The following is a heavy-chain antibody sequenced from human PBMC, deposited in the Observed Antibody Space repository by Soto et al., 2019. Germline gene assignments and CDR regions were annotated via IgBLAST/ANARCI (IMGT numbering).Heavy chain of an antibody. V-gene: IGHV4-61*05. D-gene: IGHD3-10*01. CDR2: IYYSGST. Sequence: SETLSLTCTFSGDSISSSKYYWGWIRQPPGKGLEWIGYIYYSGSTNYNPSLKSRVTISVDTSKNQFSLKLSSVTAADTAVYYCARVWGGAFDIWGQGTMVTVSS. J-gene: IGHJ3*02. CDR1: GDSISSSKYY. CDR3: ARVWGGAFDI.